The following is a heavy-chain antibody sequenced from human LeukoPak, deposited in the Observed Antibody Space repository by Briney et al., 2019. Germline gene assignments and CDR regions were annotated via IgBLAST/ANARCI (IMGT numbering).Heavy chain of an antibody. J-gene: IGHJ6*02. V-gene: IGHV3-66*04. CDR3: VRPKHSSTSWLHYGMDV. Sequence: SGGSLTLSCAASGFTVSSNHLTWVRQAPGKGLEWVSLIYSDGRTYYADSVRGRFTISRDNSKNTLYLQMNSLRVEDTAVFYCVRPKHSSTSWLHYGMDVWGQGATVAVSS. CDR1: GFTVSSNH. D-gene: IGHD2-2*01. CDR2: IYSDGRT.